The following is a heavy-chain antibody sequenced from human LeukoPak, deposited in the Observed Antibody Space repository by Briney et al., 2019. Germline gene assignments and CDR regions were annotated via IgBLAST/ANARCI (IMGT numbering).Heavy chain of an antibody. CDR3: ARHFGIAAAGTILKFDY. Sequence: ASVKVSCKASGYTFTSYDINWVRQATGQGLEWMGWMNPNSGDTGYAQKFQGRVTLTRNTSISTAYMELSSLRSEDTAVYYCARHFGIAAAGTILKFDYWGQGTLVTVSS. D-gene: IGHD6-13*01. V-gene: IGHV1-8*01. CDR1: GYTFTSYD. J-gene: IGHJ4*02. CDR2: MNPNSGDT.